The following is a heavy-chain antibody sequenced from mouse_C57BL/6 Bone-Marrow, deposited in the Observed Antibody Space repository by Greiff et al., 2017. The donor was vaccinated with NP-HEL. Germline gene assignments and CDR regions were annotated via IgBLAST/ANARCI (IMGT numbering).Heavy chain of an antibody. D-gene: IGHD1-1*01. CDR1: GYAFSSYW. V-gene: IGHV1-80*01. CDR2: IYPGDGDT. CDR3: ARGDYGSSRFGYAMDY. Sequence: QVQLKESGAELVKPGASVKISCKASGYAFSSYWMNWVKERPGKGLEWIGQIYPGDGDTKYNGKFKGKATLTADKSSSPAYMQVSSLTSEDSAVYFCARGDYGSSRFGYAMDYWGQGTSVTVSS. J-gene: IGHJ4*01.